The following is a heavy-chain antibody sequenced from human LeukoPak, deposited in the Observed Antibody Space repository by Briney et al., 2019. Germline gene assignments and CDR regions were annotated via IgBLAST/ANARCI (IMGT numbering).Heavy chain of an antibody. CDR1: GASTGSRTYY. Sequence: SETLPPICTVSGASTGSRTYYWDWFRQPPGKGLEWIGNIYYGGSTHYNPSLKSRVTISVDTSKNQFSLKLNSVTAADTAVYYCATHRGAGCGDYENAFEFGGQGTMVTVSS. CDR3: ATHRGAGCGDYENAFEF. D-gene: IGHD4-17*01. V-gene: IGHV4-39*01. CDR2: IYYGGST. J-gene: IGHJ3*01.